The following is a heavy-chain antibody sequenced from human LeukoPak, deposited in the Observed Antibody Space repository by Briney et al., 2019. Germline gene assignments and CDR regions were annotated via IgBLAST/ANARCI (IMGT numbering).Heavy chain of an antibody. D-gene: IGHD3-3*01. CDR2: INPNSGGT. V-gene: IGHV1-2*02. Sequence: ASVKVSCKASGYTFTGYYMHWVRQAPGQGLKWMGWINPNSGGTNYAQKFQGRVTMTRDTSISTAYMELSRLRSDDTAVYYCARDSIFGVVIIPSFDYWGQGTLVTVSS. J-gene: IGHJ4*02. CDR3: ARDSIFGVVIIPSFDY. CDR1: GYTFTGYY.